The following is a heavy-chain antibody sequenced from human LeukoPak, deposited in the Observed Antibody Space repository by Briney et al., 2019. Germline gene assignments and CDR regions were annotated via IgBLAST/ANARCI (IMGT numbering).Heavy chain of an antibody. CDR2: IYYSGTT. Sequence: PSETLSLTCTVSGVSVSSGSYYWSWIRQPPGKGLEWIGYIYYSGTTNYNPSLKGRATISVDTSKNQFSLKLSSLTAADTAVYYCARPDSSGWYFDLWGRGTLVTVSS. D-gene: IGHD3-22*01. CDR1: GVSVSSGSYY. V-gene: IGHV4-61*01. CDR3: ARPDSSGWYFDL. J-gene: IGHJ2*01.